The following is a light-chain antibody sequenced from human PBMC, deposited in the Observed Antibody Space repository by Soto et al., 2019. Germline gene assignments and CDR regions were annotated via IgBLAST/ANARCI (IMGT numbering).Light chain of an antibody. CDR2: AAS. CDR3: QQLNSYPNT. CDR1: QGISTY. Sequence: DIQLTQSPSFLSASVGDRVTITCRASQGISTYLAWYQQKPGKAPKLLIYAASTLQSGVPSRFSGSGSGTEFTLTIGSLQPEDFATYYCQQLNSYPNTFGQGTKLEIK. V-gene: IGKV1-9*01. J-gene: IGKJ2*01.